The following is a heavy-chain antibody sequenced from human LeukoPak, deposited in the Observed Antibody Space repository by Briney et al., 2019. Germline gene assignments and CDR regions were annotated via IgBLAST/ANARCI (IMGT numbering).Heavy chain of an antibody. Sequence: GGSLRLPCAASGFTFSSYGMHWVRQAPGKGLEWVAFIRYDGSNKYYADSVKGRFTISRDNSKSTLYLQMNSLRAEDTAVYYCAKYGSGSPEVAFDIWGQGTMVTVSS. CDR1: GFTFSSYG. V-gene: IGHV3-30*02. D-gene: IGHD3-10*01. J-gene: IGHJ3*02. CDR2: IRYDGSNK. CDR3: AKYGSGSPEVAFDI.